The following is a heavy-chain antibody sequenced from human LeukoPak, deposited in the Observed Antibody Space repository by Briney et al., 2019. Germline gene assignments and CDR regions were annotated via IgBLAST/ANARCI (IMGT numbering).Heavy chain of an antibody. V-gene: IGHV3-23*01. CDR3: AKLIPTVDCSRTSCYGFDY. Sequence: PGGSLRLSCAASGFTFGSYAMNWVRQAPGKGLEWVSTITGSGGDTYYADSVKGRFTISRDNSKNMLYLQMNSLRAEDTAVYYCAKLIPTVDCSRTSCYGFDYWGQGTLVTVSS. D-gene: IGHD2-2*01. CDR2: ITGSGGDT. J-gene: IGHJ4*02. CDR1: GFTFGSYA.